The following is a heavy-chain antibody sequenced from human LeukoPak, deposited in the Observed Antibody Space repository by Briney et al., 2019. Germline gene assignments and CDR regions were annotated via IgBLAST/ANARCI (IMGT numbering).Heavy chain of an antibody. J-gene: IGHJ4*02. Sequence: GGSLRLSCAASGFSFSTYAMSWVRQAPGKGLEWVSTITGSGGSTYYADSVKGRFTISRDNAKNSLYLQMNSLRAEDTAVYYCARDNYDILTGYPYYDYWGQGTLVTVSS. V-gene: IGHV3-23*01. CDR3: ARDNYDILTGYPYYDY. CDR2: ITGSGGST. CDR1: GFSFSTYA. D-gene: IGHD3-9*01.